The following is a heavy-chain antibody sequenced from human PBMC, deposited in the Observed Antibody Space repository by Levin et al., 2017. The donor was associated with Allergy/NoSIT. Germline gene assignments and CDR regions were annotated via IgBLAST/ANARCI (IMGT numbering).Heavy chain of an antibody. CDR3: ARGPAAGNAFDI. D-gene: IGHD6-13*01. CDR2: IYYSGST. V-gene: IGHV4-59*01. Sequence: SETLSLTCTVSGGSISSYYWSWIRQPPGKGLEWIGYIYYSGSTNYNPSLKSRVTISVDTSKNQFSLKLSSVTAADTAVYYCARGPAAGNAFDIWGQGTMVTVSS. J-gene: IGHJ3*02. CDR1: GGSISSYY.